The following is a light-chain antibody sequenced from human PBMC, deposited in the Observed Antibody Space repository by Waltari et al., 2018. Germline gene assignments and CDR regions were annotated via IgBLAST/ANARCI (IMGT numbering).Light chain of an antibody. J-gene: IGKJ2*01. Sequence: DIQMTQSPSTLSASVGDRVTITCRASQSISIWLAWYQQKPGRAPELLIYRASYLEGGVPSRCSGSGAGTEFTLTISSLQPDDFATYYCQQYKTYYTFGQGTKLEIK. CDR3: QQYKTYYT. CDR1: QSISIW. V-gene: IGKV1-5*03. CDR2: RAS.